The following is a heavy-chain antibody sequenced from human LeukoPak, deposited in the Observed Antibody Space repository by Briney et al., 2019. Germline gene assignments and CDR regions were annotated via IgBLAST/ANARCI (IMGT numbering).Heavy chain of an antibody. J-gene: IGHJ4*02. V-gene: IGHV3-30-3*01. Sequence: PGGSLRLSCAASGFTFSSYAMHWVRQAPGKGLEWVAVISYDGSNKYYADSVKGRFTISRDNSKNTLYPQMNSLRAEDTAVYYCASESPVSDYWGQGTLVTVSS. CDR3: ASESPVSDY. CDR2: ISYDGSNK. CDR1: GFTFSSYA.